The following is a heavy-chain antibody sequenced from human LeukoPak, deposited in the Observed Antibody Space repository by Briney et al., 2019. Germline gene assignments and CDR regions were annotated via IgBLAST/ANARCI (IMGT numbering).Heavy chain of an antibody. Sequence: GASVKVSCKASGYTFTSYGISWVRQAPGQRLEWMGWINAGNGNTKYSQKFQGRVTITRDTSASTAYMELSSLRSEDTAVYYCARDDSGSYKGWGQGTLVTVSS. J-gene: IGHJ4*02. V-gene: IGHV1-3*01. CDR1: GYTFTSYG. CDR2: INAGNGNT. D-gene: IGHD1-26*01. CDR3: ARDDSGSYKG.